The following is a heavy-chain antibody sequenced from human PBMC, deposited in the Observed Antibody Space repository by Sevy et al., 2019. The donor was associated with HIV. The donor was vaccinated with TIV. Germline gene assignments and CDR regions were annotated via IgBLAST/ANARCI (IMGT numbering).Heavy chain of an antibody. CDR1: GFTFTVQA. V-gene: IGHV3-23*01. CDR2: ISGSGGST. J-gene: IGHJ6*02. D-gene: IGHD3-3*01. CDR3: AKDYDFWSGYYPYYYGMDV. Sequence: GGSLRLSCAASGFTFTVQAMGWVRQAPGKGLEWISSISGSGGSTYYADSVKGRFTISRDNSKNTLYLQMNSLRAEDTAVYYCAKDYDFWSGYYPYYYGMDVWGQGTTVTVSS.